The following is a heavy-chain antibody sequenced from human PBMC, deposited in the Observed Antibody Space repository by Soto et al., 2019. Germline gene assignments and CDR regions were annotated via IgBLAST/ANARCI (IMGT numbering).Heavy chain of an antibody. D-gene: IGHD1-26*01. V-gene: IGHV1-2*04. CDR1: GYTFTGYY. Sequence: QVQLVQSGAEVKKPGASVKVSCKDSGYTFTGYYMHWVRQAPGQGLEWMGWINPNSGGTNYAQKFQGWGTITSETSISTAYMELSRLRPDDTAVYYCARSSGSYGMETYSNYGLDVWAKGPRSPSP. CDR2: INPNSGGT. CDR3: ARSSGSYGMETYSNYGLDV. J-gene: IGHJ6*02.